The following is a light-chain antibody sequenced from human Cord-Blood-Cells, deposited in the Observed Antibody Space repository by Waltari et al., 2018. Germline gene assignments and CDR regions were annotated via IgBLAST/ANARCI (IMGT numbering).Light chain of an antibody. J-gene: IGLJ1*01. CDR2: DVS. Sequence: QSALTQPASVSGSPGQSLTISCTGTSSDVGGYKDASWYQQHPGKAPKLRIYDVSNRPSGVSNRFSGSKSGNTASLTISGLQAEDEADYYCSSYTSSSTLVFGTGTKVTVL. V-gene: IGLV2-14*01. CDR3: SSYTSSSTLV. CDR1: SSDVGGYKD.